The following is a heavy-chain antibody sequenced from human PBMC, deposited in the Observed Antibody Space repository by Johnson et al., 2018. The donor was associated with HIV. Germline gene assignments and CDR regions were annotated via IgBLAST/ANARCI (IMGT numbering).Heavy chain of an antibody. V-gene: IGHV3-9*01. CDR3: ARDLVRDAFDI. CDR2: ISWNSGSI. D-gene: IGHD3-10*01. Sequence: VQLVESGGGLVQPGGSLRLSCAASGFTFDDYAMHWVRQAPGKGLEWVSGISWNSGSIGYADSVKGRFTISRDNAKNSLYLQMNSLRAEDTAVYYCARDLVRDAFDIWGQGTMVTVSS. CDR1: GFTFDDYA. J-gene: IGHJ3*02.